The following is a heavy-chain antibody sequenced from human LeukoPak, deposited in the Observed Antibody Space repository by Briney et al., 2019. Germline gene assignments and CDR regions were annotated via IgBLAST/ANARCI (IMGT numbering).Heavy chain of an antibody. J-gene: IGHJ4*02. CDR2: IYYSGST. V-gene: IGHV4-31*03. CDR3: ARAKAPFYYDSSGYYYHFDY. CDR1: GGSISSGGYY. Sequence: SETLSLTCTVSGGSISSGGYYWSWIRQHPGKGLEWIGYIYYSGSTYYNPSLKSRVTISVDTSKNQFSLKLSSVTAADTAVYYCARAKAPFYYDSSGYYYHFDYWGQGTLVTVSS. D-gene: IGHD3-22*01.